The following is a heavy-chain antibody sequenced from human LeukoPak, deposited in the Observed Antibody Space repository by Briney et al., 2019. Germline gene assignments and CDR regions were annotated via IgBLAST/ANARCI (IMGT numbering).Heavy chain of an antibody. CDR2: INPNSGGT. CDR1: GYTFTGYY. D-gene: IGHD3-3*01. Sequence: ASVKVSCKASGYTFTGYYMHWVRQAPGQGLEWMGWINPNSGGTNYAQKFQGRVTMTRDTSIRTAYMELSRLRSDDTAVYYCARFLGYYSSPPLDYWGQGTLVTVSS. CDR3: ARFLGYYSSPPLDY. J-gene: IGHJ4*02. V-gene: IGHV1-2*02.